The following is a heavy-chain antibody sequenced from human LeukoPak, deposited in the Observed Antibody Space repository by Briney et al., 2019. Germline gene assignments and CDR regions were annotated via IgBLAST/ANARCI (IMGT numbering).Heavy chain of an antibody. J-gene: IGHJ4*02. CDR1: GGSISGYY. V-gene: IGHV4-4*07. CDR3: ARVRLRCFDY. Sequence: SETLSITCTVSGGSISGYYWSWIRQPAGKGLEWIGRIYTSGSTNYNPSLKSRVTMSVDTSKNQFSLNLSSVTAADTAVYYCARVRLRCFDYWGQGTLVTVSS. D-gene: IGHD4-17*01. CDR2: IYTSGST.